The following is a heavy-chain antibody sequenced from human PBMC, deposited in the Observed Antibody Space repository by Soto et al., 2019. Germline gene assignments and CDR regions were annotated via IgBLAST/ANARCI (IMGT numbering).Heavy chain of an antibody. CDR1: GGSVSSGSYY. J-gene: IGHJ4*02. CDR2: IYYSGST. CDR3: ATSTHLYYWTSSPGLGFDY. V-gene: IGHV4-61*01. Sequence: KTSETLSLTCTVSGGSVSSGSYYWSWIRQPPGKGLEWIGYIYYSGSTNYNPSLKSRVTISVDTSKNQFSLKLSSVTAADTAVYYCATSTHLYYWTSSPGLGFDYWGQGTLVTVSS. D-gene: IGHD6-13*01.